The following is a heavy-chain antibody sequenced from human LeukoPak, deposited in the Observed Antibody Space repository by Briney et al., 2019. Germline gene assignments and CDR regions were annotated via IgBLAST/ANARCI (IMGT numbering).Heavy chain of an antibody. V-gene: IGHV3-7*01. CDR3: ARDLYGSGSWFDY. CDR2: IKQDGSVK. J-gene: IGHJ4*02. D-gene: IGHD3-10*01. Sequence: GGSLRLSCAASGFTFNSYWMTWVRQAPGKGLEWVANIKQDGSVKHYVDSVKGRFTISRDNAKNSLYLEMNSLRAEDTAVYYCARDLYGSGSWFDYWGQGTLVTVSS. CDR1: GFTFNSYW.